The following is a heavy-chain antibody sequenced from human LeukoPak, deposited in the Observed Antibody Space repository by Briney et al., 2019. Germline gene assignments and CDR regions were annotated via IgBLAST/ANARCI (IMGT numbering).Heavy chain of an antibody. V-gene: IGHV1-2*02. CDR1: GYTFTVYN. J-gene: IGHJ4*02. CDR3: AREYCTTTSCFAFFGY. Sequence: ASVKVSCKASGYTFTVYNIHWVRQAPGQGLEWMGWINPKSGYTDYAQKFQGRVTMTRDTSVSTAYMELSRLSSDDTAAYYCAREYCTTTSCFAFFGYWGQGTLVTVSS. D-gene: IGHD2-2*01. CDR2: INPKSGYT.